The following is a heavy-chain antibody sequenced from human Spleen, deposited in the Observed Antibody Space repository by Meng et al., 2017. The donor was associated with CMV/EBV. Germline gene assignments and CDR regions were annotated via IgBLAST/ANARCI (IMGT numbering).Heavy chain of an antibody. CDR1: GFTFSSYS. CDR3: ARDLAALAAYGMDV. D-gene: IGHD6-6*01. J-gene: IGHJ6*02. CDR2: ISSGRSHK. Sequence: GESLKISCAASGFTFSSYSMNWVRRAPGKGLEWVSSISSGRSHKDYADSVKGRFTISRDNAKNSLYLQMNSLRAEDTAVYYCARDLAALAAYGMDVWGQGTTVTVSS. V-gene: IGHV3-21*01.